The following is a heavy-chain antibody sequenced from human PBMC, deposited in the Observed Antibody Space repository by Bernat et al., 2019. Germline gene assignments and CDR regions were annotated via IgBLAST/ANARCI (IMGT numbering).Heavy chain of an antibody. CDR3: ARDVGGTVDY. D-gene: IGHD6-19*01. CDR2: ISYDGSNK. V-gene: IGHV3-30-3*01. Sequence: QVQLVESGGGVVQPGRSLRLSCAASGFTFSSYAMHWVRQAPGKGLEWVAVISYDGSNKYYADSVKGRFTISRDNSKNTLYLQMNSLRAEDTAVYYCARDVGGTVDYWGQGTLVTVSS. J-gene: IGHJ4*02. CDR1: GFTFSSYA.